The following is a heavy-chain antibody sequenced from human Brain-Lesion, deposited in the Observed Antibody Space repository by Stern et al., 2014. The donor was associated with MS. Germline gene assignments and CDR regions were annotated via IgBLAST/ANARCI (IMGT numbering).Heavy chain of an antibody. Sequence: QMQLVQSGAEVKKPGASVKVSCKTSGYIFTGYYIHWVRQAPGQGLEWVAWITPNTGGPKYAQKFQGRVTMSRDTSISTAYVELSSLTSDDTAVYYCARDQRGITIFGVVTDYYYLGMDVWGQGTTVTVSS. CDR2: ITPNTGGP. V-gene: IGHV1-2*02. D-gene: IGHD3-3*01. CDR3: ARDQRGITIFGVVTDYYYLGMDV. J-gene: IGHJ6*02. CDR1: GYIFTGYY.